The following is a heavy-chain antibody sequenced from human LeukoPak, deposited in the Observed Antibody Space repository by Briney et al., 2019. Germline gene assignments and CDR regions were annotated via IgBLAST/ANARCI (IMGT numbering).Heavy chain of an antibody. J-gene: IGHJ4*02. Sequence: GGSLRLSCAASGFTCSSCARSWVRQAPGKGLEWVSAISGSGGSTYYAYSVKGRFTISSDNSKNTKYLQMNSLRAEDTAVYYCENDLGVPSANTFDYWGQGTLVTVSS. V-gene: IGHV3-23*01. CDR1: GFTCSSCA. D-gene: IGHD1/OR15-1a*01. CDR2: ISGSGGST. CDR3: ENDLGVPSANTFDY.